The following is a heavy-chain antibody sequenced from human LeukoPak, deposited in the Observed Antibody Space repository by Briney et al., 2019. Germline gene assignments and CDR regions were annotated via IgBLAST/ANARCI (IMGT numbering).Heavy chain of an antibody. CDR2: ISGSGDST. V-gene: IGHV3-23*01. CDR1: GITFSIYD. D-gene: IGHD1-7*01. Sequence: GESLRLSCTASGITFSIYDMSWVRQAPGKGLEWVSAISGSGDSTYYADSVKRRFTISRDNSKNTLYLQMNSLRAEDTAVYYCVRGWRELHHRKDMDYWGQGTLVTVSS. J-gene: IGHJ4*02. CDR3: VRGWRELHHRKDMDY.